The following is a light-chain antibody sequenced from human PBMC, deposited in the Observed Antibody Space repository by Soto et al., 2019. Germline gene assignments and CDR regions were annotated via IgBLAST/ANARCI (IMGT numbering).Light chain of an antibody. CDR1: TSKSRRKC. Sequence: QSVLTPPPSASGTPGRRVTVSCSRRTSKSRRKCVYRYQQLPGAAPKRRIYRNDQPPSGVPVRFCGSKSDTSASLAISGLRSVDEADYDGAAWDDSLSGKVFGTGTQVTV. CDR3: AAWDDSLSGKV. J-gene: IGLJ1*01. CDR2: RND. V-gene: IGLV1-47*01.